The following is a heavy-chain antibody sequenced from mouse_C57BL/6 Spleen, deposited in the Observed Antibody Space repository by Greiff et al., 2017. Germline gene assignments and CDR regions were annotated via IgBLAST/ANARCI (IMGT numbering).Heavy chain of an antibody. D-gene: IGHD2-2*01. J-gene: IGHJ4*01. CDR2: LNPSSGYT. V-gene: IGHV1-7*01. Sequence: QVQLQQSGAELAKPGASVKLSCKASGYTFTSYWMHWVKQRTGQGLEWIGYLNPSSGYTKYNQKFKDKATLTADKSSSTAYMQLSSLTYEDSSVYNCAREMVTSYAMDYWGQGTSVTVSS. CDR3: AREMVTSYAMDY. CDR1: GYTFTSYW.